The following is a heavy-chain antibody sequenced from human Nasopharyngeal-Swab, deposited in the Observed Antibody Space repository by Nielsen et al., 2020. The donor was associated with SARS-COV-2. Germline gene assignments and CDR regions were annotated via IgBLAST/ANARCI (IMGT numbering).Heavy chain of an antibody. CDR2: INAGDDNT. D-gene: IGHD5-18*01. Sequence: ASVQVSCKASGYTFTSYAMHWVRQAPAQRPEWMGWINAGDDNTKYLQKFQGRVTITRDTSASTAYMELSSLRSEDTAVYYCAAITGDTATGKGHPLGFDPWGQGTLVTVSS. V-gene: IGHV1-3*01. CDR1: GYTFTSYA. J-gene: IGHJ5*02. CDR3: AAITGDTATGKGHPLGFDP.